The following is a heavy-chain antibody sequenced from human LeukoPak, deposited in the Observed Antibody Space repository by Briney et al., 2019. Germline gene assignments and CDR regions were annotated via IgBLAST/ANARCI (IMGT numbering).Heavy chain of an antibody. CDR3: ARDPAIYTVTTDYFGY. CDR2: ISSSSSYI. CDR1: GFTFNNYA. V-gene: IGHV3-21*01. D-gene: IGHD4-17*01. J-gene: IGHJ4*02. Sequence: GGSLRLSCAASGFTFNNYAMNWVRQAPGKGLEWVSSISSSSSYIYYADSVKGRFTISRDNAKNSLYLQMNSLRAEDTAVYYCARDPAIYTVTTDYFGYWGQGTLVTVSS.